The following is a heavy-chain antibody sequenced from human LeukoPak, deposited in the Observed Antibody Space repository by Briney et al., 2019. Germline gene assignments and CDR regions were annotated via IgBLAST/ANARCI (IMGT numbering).Heavy chain of an antibody. CDR2: IWYDGSNK. CDR1: GFTFSSYG. Sequence: PGRSLRLSCAASGFTFSSYGMHGVRQAPGKGLEGVAVIWYDGSNKYYADSAKGRFTISRDNSKNTLYLQMNSLRAEDTAVYYCAMDGIGDGDYWGQGTLVTVSS. J-gene: IGHJ4*02. V-gene: IGHV3-33*01. CDR3: AMDGIGDGDY. D-gene: IGHD1-26*01.